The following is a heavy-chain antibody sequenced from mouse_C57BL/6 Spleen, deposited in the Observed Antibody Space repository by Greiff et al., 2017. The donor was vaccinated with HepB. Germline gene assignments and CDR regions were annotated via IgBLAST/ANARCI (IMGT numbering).Heavy chain of an antibody. J-gene: IGHJ4*01. CDR1: GYTFTSYW. CDR2: IDPSDSYT. Sequence: VQLQQPGAELVRPGTSVKLSCKASGYTFTSYWMHWVKQRPGQGLEWIGVIDPSDSYTNYNQKFKGKATLTVDTSSSTADMQLSSLTSEDSAVYYCARGYYGSSPYAMDYWGQGTSVTVSS. CDR3: ARGYYGSSPYAMDY. V-gene: IGHV1-59*01. D-gene: IGHD1-1*01.